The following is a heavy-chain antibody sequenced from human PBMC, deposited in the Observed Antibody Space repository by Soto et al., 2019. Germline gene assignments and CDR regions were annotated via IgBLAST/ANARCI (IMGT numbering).Heavy chain of an antibody. CDR3: AREVVVGATAKFDR. J-gene: IGHJ5*02. Sequence: EVQMVESGGGLIQPGGSLKLSCAVSGFGVTESETYVSWIRQAPGKGLEWVAAFYRGGRRNYAASVKGRFVISRDKSENSVFLQLNLVRVEDTAVYCCAREVVVGATAKFDRWGQGTMVIVSP. V-gene: IGHV3-53*03. CDR2: FYRGGRR. CDR1: GFGVTESETY. D-gene: IGHD2-21*01.